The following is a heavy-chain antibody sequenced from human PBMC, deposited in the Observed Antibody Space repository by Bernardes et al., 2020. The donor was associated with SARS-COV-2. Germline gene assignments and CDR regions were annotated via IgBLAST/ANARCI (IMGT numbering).Heavy chain of an antibody. Sequence: GGSLRLSCAASGFTVSSNYMSWVRQAPGKGLEWVSVIYSGGSTYYADSVKGRFTISRDNSKNTLYLQMNSLRAEDTAVYYCARGIAAAAPHYYYYGMDVWGQGTTVTGSS. CDR1: GFTVSSNY. CDR3: ARGIAAAAPHYYYYGMDV. V-gene: IGHV3-66*01. CDR2: IYSGGST. J-gene: IGHJ6*02. D-gene: IGHD6-13*01.